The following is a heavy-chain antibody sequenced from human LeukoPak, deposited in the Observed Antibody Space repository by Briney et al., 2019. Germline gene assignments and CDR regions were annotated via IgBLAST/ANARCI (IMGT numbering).Heavy chain of an antibody. Sequence: PSETLSLTCAVYGGSFSGHYWSWIRQPPGKGLEWIGEINHSGSTNYNPSLKSRVTISVDTSKNQFSLKLSSVTAADTAVYYCARDDYGDYENYGMDVWGQGTTVTVSS. V-gene: IGHV4-34*01. CDR3: ARDDYGDYENYGMDV. CDR2: INHSGST. J-gene: IGHJ6*01. CDR1: GGSFSGHY. D-gene: IGHD4-17*01.